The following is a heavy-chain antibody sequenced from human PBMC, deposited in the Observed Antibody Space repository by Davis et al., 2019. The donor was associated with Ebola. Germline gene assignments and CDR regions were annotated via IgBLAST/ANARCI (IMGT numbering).Heavy chain of an antibody. CDR3: ARDPYGDRWYNYYYYYGMDV. J-gene: IGHJ6*02. D-gene: IGHD4-17*01. CDR2: ISGSGGST. V-gene: IGHV3-23*01. Sequence: PGGSLRLSCAVSGFIFSSYAMSWVRQAPGKGLEWVSAISGSGGSTYYADSVKGRFTISRDNSKNTLYLQMNSLRDEDTAVYYCARDPYGDRWYNYYYYYGMDVWGQGTTVTVSS. CDR1: GFIFSSYA.